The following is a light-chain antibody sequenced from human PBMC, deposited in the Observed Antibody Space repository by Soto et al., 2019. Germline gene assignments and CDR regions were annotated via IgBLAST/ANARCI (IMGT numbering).Light chain of an antibody. CDR2: GAS. J-gene: IGKJ4*01. CDR3: QRYNNWPLT. V-gene: IGKV3-15*01. CDR1: QSVGSR. Sequence: DTVMTQSPVTLSVSPGERATLSCRASQSVGSRLAWYQQKPGQAPRLLIYGASSRATGIPARFTGSGSGTEFTLTINSLQSEDFAIYYCQRYNNWPLTFGGGTKV.